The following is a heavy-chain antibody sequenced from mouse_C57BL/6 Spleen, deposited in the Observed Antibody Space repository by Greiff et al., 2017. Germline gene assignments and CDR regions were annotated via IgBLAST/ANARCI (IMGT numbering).Heavy chain of an antibody. CDR1: GYTFTDYN. CDR2: INPNTGGT. J-gene: IGHJ3*01. Sequence: VQLQQSGPELVKPGASVKIPCKASGYTFTDYNMDWVKQSHGKSLEWIGDINPNTGGTIYNQKFKGKATLTVDKSSSTAYMELRSLTSEDTAVYYCARSKYSSFAYWGQGTLVTVSA. CDR3: ARSKYSSFAY. D-gene: IGHD5-1-1*01. V-gene: IGHV1-18*01.